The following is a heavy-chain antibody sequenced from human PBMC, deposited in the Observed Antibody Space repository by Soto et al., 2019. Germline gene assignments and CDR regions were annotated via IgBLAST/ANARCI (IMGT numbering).Heavy chain of an antibody. V-gene: IGHV3-66*04. Sequence: PGGSLRLSCAASGFTVSSNYMSWVRQAPGKGLEWVSLIFSGGSTYYADSVKGRFTISRDNSKNTLYLQMNSLRAEDTAVYYCARQPLLYSSSDTYYYYYYMDVWGKGTTVTVSS. CDR3: ARQPLLYSSSDTYYYYYYMDV. CDR1: GFTVSSNY. D-gene: IGHD6-6*01. CDR2: IFSGGST. J-gene: IGHJ6*03.